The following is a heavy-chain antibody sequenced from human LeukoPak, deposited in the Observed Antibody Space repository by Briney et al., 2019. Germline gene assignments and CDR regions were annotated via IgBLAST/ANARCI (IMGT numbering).Heavy chain of an antibody. J-gene: IGHJ4*02. CDR1: GYTFTSYD. V-gene: IGHV1-8*01. D-gene: IGHD1-1*01. CDR2: MDPNSGNT. Sequence: ASVKVSCKASGYTFTSYDINWVRQATGQGLEWMGWMDPNSGNTGYAQKFQGRVTMTRNTSISTAYMGLSSLRSEDTAVYYCATRVSGRYVTLNWNEEDFWGQGTLVTVSS. CDR3: ATRVSGRYVTLNWNEEDF.